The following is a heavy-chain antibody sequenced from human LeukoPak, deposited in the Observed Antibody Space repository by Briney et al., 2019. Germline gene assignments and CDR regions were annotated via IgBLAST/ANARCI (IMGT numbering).Heavy chain of an antibody. CDR2: IHTDGSIT. CDR1: GFTFSSYW. Sequence: GGSLRLSCAASGFTFSSYWMHWVRQAPGKGLVWVSRIHTDGSITRYADSVKGRFTISRDNAKNTLFLQMSSLRAEDTAVYYCAREASYTSTSDYWGQGTLVTVSS. V-gene: IGHV3-74*01. D-gene: IGHD6-6*01. J-gene: IGHJ4*02. CDR3: AREASYTSTSDY.